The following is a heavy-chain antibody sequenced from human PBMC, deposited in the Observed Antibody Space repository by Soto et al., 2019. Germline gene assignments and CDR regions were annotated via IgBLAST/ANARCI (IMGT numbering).Heavy chain of an antibody. CDR3: ARALPEGSSGWYVFVDY. J-gene: IGHJ4*02. D-gene: IGHD6-19*01. CDR2: ISAYNGNT. CDR1: GYTFTSYG. Sequence: QVQLVQSGAEVKKPGASVKVSCKASGYTFTSYGISWVRQAPGQGLEWMGWISAYNGNTNYAQKLQGRVTMTTDTSTSTAYMELRSLRADDTAVYYCARALPEGSSGWYVFVDYWGQGTLVTVSS. V-gene: IGHV1-18*04.